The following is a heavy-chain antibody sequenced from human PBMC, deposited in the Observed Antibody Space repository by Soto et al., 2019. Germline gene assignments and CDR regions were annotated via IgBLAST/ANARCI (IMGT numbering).Heavy chain of an antibody. V-gene: IGHV3-66*04. CDR2: IYSGGST. D-gene: IGHD6-13*01. J-gene: IGHJ5*02. CDR1: GFTVSSNY. CDR3: ARRLPVAATGPNWFDP. Sequence: EVQLVESGGGLVQPGGSLRLSCAASGFTVSSNYMSWVRQAPGKGLEWVSLIYSGGSTYYADSVKGRFTISRDNSKNTLYLQMNSLRAEDTAVYYCARRLPVAATGPNWFDPWGQGTLVTVSS.